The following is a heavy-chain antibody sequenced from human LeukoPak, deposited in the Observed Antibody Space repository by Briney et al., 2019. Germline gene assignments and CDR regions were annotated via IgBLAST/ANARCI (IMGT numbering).Heavy chain of an antibody. Sequence: GGSLRLSCAASGFTFISFDISWVRQAPGKGLEWVSTISGSGGATYYADSVKGRFTISRDTSKNMLYLQMNSLRAEDTAVYYCAKAFREYSSSSYSAFDTWGQGTMVIVSS. J-gene: IGHJ3*02. CDR1: GFTFISFD. CDR3: AKAFREYSSSSYSAFDT. CDR2: ISGSGGAT. V-gene: IGHV3-23*01. D-gene: IGHD2-21*01.